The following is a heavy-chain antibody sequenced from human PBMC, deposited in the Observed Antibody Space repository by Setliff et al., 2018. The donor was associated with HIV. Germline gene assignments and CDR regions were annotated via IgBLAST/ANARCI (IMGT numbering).Heavy chain of an antibody. CDR2: IYYSGST. Sequence: SETLSLTCIVSGGSISSSSHYWGWIRQPPGKGLEWIGNIYYSGSTNYNPSLKSRVTISVDTSKNQFSLKLSSVTAADTAVYYCARTEDYSFGDAPFDYWGHGTLVTVSS. D-gene: IGHD5-18*01. CDR3: ARTEDYSFGDAPFDY. CDR1: GGSISSSSHY. V-gene: IGHV4-39*07. J-gene: IGHJ4*01.